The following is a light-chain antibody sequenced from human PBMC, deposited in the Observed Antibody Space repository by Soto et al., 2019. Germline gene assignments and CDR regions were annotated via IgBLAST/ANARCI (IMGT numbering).Light chain of an antibody. CDR1: ITNIGTNY. CDR3: AAWDDRLSGTV. Sequence: QSVLTQPPSASGTPGQRVTISCSGSITNIGTNYVFCYQQLPGTAPKLLIFRNNQRPSGVPDRFSGSKSGTSASLAISGLRSEDEATFYCAAWDDRLSGTVFGGGTQLTVL. CDR2: RNN. J-gene: IGLJ7*01. V-gene: IGLV1-47*01.